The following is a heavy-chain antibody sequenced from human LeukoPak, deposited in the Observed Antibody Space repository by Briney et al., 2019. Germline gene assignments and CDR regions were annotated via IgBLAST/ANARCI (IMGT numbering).Heavy chain of an antibody. CDR3: ARLGRYCSGGSCYRSFDY. D-gene: IGHD2-15*01. CDR1: GGSFSGYY. CDR2: INHSGST. V-gene: IGHV4-34*01. J-gene: IGHJ4*02. Sequence: PSETLSLTCAVYGGSFSGYYWRWIRQPPGKGREWIGEINHSGSTSYNPSLKRRVTISVDTSKNLFSLKLSSVTAADTAVYYCARLGRYCSGGSCYRSFDYWGQGTLVTVSS.